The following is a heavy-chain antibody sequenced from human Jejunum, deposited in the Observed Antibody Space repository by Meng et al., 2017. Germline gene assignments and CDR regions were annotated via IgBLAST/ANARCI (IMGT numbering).Heavy chain of an antibody. CDR3: ARDPHSGFRFDF. D-gene: IGHD1-26*01. V-gene: IGHV3-48*03. J-gene: IGHJ4*02. CDR2: IDKTGERM. Sequence: GESLKISCETSEFTFSNYEMNWVRQAPGKGPEWVSYIDKTGERMEYADSVRGRFTISRDNARSLLYLQMNSLRVDDTGVYYCARDPHSGFRFDFWVQGAQVTVSS. CDR1: EFTFSNYE.